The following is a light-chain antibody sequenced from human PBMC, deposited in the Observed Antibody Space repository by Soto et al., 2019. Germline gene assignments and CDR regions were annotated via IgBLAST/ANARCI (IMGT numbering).Light chain of an antibody. CDR2: DTS. V-gene: IGKV3-11*01. CDR1: QFLSSY. J-gene: IGKJ5*01. CDR3: HQHNK. Sequence: EVVLTQSPATLSLAPGERAILSCRASQFLSSYLAWYQQKPGQPPRLLIYDTSNRATGIPARFSGSQSGTDFTLTISNLEPEDFGVNFCHQHNKFGQGTRREMK.